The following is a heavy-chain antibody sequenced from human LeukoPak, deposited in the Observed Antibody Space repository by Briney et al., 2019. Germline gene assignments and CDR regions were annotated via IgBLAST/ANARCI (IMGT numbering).Heavy chain of an antibody. CDR2: MIPIFGRA. CDR1: GGTFSSYA. D-gene: IGHD3-9*01. CDR3: ARVVSRLWYYDILTGYYNWFDP. J-gene: IGHJ5*02. V-gene: IGHV1-69*13. Sequence: ASVKVSCKASGGTFSSYAINWVRQAPGQGLEWMGGMIPIFGRANYAQKFQGRVTITADESTSTAYMELSSLRSEDTAVYYCARVVSRLWYYDILTGYYNWFDPWGQGTLVTVSS.